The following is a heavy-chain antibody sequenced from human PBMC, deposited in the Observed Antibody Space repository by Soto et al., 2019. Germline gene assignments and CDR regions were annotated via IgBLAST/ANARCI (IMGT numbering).Heavy chain of an antibody. CDR1: GFNFSSYA. Sequence: PGGSLRLSCAASGFNFSSYALHWVRQAPGKGLEWVAIISFDGSNKFYADSVKGRFTVSRDNSKNTLYLEMSSLRAEDTAVYFCARDLSYCSGGSCYQHDGSDNWGQGTLVTVSS. D-gene: IGHD2-15*01. CDR2: ISFDGSNK. CDR3: ARDLSYCSGGSCYQHDGSDN. J-gene: IGHJ4*02. V-gene: IGHV3-30*03.